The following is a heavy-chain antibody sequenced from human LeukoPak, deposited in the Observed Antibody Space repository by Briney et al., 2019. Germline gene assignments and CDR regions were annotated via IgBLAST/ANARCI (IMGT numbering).Heavy chain of an antibody. CDR3: ARDDYCSSTSCYTFDY. J-gene: IGHJ4*02. CDR1: GFAFNRNN. V-gene: IGHV3-48*01. Sequence: PGGSLRLSCAASGFAFNRNNMNWVRQAPGKGLEWVSYISGSGDTIYYADSVKGRFTISRDSARNSLFLQMDSLRAEDTAVYYCARDDYCSSTSCYTFDYWGQGTLVTVSS. CDR2: ISGSGDTI. D-gene: IGHD2-2*02.